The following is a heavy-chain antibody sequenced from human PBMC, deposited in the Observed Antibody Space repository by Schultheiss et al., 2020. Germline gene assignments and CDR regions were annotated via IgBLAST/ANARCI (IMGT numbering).Heavy chain of an antibody. V-gene: IGHV4-59*03. CDR1: GGSLSRYH. CDR2: LSDEGNR. J-gene: IGHJ4*02. D-gene: IGHD6-13*01. CDR3: AGLRIGAGGRGY. Sequence: GSLSLICTVSGGSLSRYHWGWIRQPPGKGLESIGYLSDEGNRNNNPSLESRLSISLDTSKNQFSLDLRSVTAADTAVYYCAGLRIGAGGRGYWGRGIQVTVS.